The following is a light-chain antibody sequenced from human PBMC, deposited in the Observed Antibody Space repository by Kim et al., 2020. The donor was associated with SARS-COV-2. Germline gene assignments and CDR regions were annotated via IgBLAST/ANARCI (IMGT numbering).Light chain of an antibody. CDR3: QQYSHWPPYT. Sequence: EIVMTQSPATLSVSPGERVTLSCRASQSVDSNLAWFQQKPVQAPRLLIYGASTRATDIPARFSGSGSGTEFTLIISSLQSEDFAVYYCQQYSHWPPYTFGQGTKVDIK. CDR1: QSVDSN. V-gene: IGKV3-15*01. J-gene: IGKJ2*01. CDR2: GAS.